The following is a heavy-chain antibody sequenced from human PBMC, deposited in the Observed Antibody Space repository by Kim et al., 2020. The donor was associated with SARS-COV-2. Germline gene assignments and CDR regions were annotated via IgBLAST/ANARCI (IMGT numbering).Heavy chain of an antibody. CDR2: IYTSGST. D-gene: IGHD6-13*01. V-gene: IGHV4-61*02. CDR1: GGSISSGSYY. Sequence: SETLSLTCTVSGGSISSGSYYWSWIRQPAGKGLEWIGRIYTSGSTNYNPSLKSRVTISVDTSKNQFSLKLSSVTAADTAVYYCARVRAAAGTSFYYYYGMDVWGQGTTVTVSS. CDR3: ARVRAAAGTSFYYYYGMDV. J-gene: IGHJ6*02.